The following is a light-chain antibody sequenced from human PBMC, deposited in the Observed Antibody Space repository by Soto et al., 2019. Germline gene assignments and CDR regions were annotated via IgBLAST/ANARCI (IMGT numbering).Light chain of an antibody. V-gene: IGKV2-28*01. J-gene: IGKJ2*01. CDR2: LGS. Sequence: DIVMTQSPLSLPVTPGEPASISCRSSQSLLHSNGYNYLDWYLQKPGQSPQLVIYLGSNRASGVPDRFSGSGSGTDFTLKISRVEAEDAGVYYCMQALQTPYTFGQGTKLEIK. CDR1: QSLLHSNGYNY. CDR3: MQALQTPYT.